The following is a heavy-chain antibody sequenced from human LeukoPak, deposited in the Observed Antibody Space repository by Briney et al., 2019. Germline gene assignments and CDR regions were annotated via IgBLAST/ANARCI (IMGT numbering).Heavy chain of an antibody. CDR2: INHSGST. J-gene: IGHJ4*02. Sequence: PSETLSLTCTVSGYPISSGYYWSWIRQPPGKGLEWIGEINHSGSTSYNPSLKSRVTISVDTSKNQFSLKLSSVTAADTAVYYCAYSRSSSWPFDYWGQGTLVTVSS. CDR3: AYSRSSSWPFDY. CDR1: GYPISSGYY. D-gene: IGHD6-13*01. V-gene: IGHV4-38-2*02.